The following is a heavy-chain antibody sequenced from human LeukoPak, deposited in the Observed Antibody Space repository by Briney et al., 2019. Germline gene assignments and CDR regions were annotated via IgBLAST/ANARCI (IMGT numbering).Heavy chain of an antibody. CDR1: GFTFSGSW. V-gene: IGHV3-7*01. Sequence: RGSLRLSCAASGFTFSGSWMDWVRQAPGKGLEWVANINQDGSETYYVDSAKGRFTISRDNAKNSLYLQMDSLRVEDTAMYYCTKALDFWGQGTLVTVSS. CDR2: INQDGSET. CDR3: TKALDF. J-gene: IGHJ4*02.